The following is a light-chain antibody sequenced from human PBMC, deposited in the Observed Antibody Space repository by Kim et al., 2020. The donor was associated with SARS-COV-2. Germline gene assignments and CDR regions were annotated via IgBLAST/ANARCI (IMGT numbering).Light chain of an antibody. CDR1: SSAIGTYNY. J-gene: IGLJ2*01. V-gene: IGLV2-14*03. CDR3: GSYGSGGTLVV. CDR2: DVT. Sequence: SITITCSGASSAIGTYNYVYWYQQHPGNAPKLMIYDVTSRPSGVSDRFSGSKSGNAASLTISGLQAEDEADYHCGSYGSGGTLVVFGGGTQLTVL.